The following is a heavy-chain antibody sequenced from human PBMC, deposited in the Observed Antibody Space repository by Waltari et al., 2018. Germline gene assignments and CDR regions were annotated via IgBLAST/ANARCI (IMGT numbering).Heavy chain of an antibody. V-gene: IGHV3-48*01. CDR3: ASLNWYFDL. J-gene: IGHJ2*01. Sequence: EVQLVESGGGLVQPGGSLRLSCAAPGFTFTNYNMNWVRQAPGKGLEWVSHISTSSSTIYYADSVKGRFTISRDNVKNSLYMQMNSLRAEDTAVYYCASLNWYFDLWGRGTLVTVSS. CDR1: GFTFTNYN. CDR2: ISTSSSTI.